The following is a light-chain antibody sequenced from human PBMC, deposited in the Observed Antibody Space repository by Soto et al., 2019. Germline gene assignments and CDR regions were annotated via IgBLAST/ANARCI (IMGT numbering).Light chain of an antibody. CDR1: SSDVGGYNY. CDR3: SSYTSSSTRV. CDR2: EVS. Sequence: QSAPTQPASVSGSPGQSITISCSGTSSDVGGYNYVSWYQQHPGKAPKLIIYEVSNRPSGVSNRFSGSKSGNTASLTISGLQAEDEADYYCSSYTSSSTRVFGSATKLTVL. J-gene: IGLJ1*01. V-gene: IGLV2-14*01.